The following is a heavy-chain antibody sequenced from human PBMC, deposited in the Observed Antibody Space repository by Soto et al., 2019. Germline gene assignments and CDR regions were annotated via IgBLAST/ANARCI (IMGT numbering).Heavy chain of an antibody. CDR1: GYSFTSYW. CDR2: IYPGDSDT. J-gene: IGHJ3*02. D-gene: IGHD4-17*01. CDR3: ARHGFQTTVTTSWAFDI. V-gene: IGHV5-51*01. Sequence: GESLKISCKGSGYSFTSYWIGWVRQMPGKGLEWMGIIYPGDSDTRYSPSFQGQVTISADKSISTAYLQWSSLKASDTAMYYCARHGFQTTVTTSWAFDIWGQGTMVTVSS.